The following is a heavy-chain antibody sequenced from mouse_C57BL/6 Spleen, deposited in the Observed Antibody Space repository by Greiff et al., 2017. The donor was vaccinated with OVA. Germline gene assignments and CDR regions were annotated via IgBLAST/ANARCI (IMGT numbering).Heavy chain of an antibody. V-gene: IGHV10-1*01. Sequence: DVHLVESGGGLVQPKGSLKLSCAASGFSFNTYAMNWVRQAPGKGLEWVARIRSKSNNYATYYADSVKDRFTISRDDSESMLYLQMNNLKTEDTAMYYCVRPAFYDYDAWFAYWGQGTLVTVSA. CDR2: IRSKSNNYAT. D-gene: IGHD2-4*01. CDR1: GFSFNTYA. J-gene: IGHJ3*01. CDR3: VRPAFYDYDAWFAY.